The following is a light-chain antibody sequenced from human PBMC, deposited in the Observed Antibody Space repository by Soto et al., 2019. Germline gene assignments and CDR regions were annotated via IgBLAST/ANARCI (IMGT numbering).Light chain of an antibody. CDR3: IQLSHFPRT. CDR2: QVS. J-gene: IGKJ1*01. Sequence: VLTQTPLSSPVTLGQPASISCRSSQSLVHSDGNTYLSWLQQRPGQPPRLLIYQVSNRFYGVPDRFSGSGEGADFTQKISRVEGEDVWVYSCIQLSHFPRTFGQRTKLEIE. CDR1: QSLVHSDGNTY. V-gene: IGKV2-24*01.